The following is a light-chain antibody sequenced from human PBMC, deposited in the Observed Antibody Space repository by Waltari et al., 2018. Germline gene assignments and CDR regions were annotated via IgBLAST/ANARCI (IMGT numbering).Light chain of an antibody. CDR2: STT. CDR3: VLYMGSNWV. CDR1: SGSVSTSYY. J-gene: IGLJ3*02. Sequence: QTVVTQEPSFSVSPGGTVTLTCGLSSGSVSTSYYPSWYQQTPGQAPRTLIYSTTTRSSGVPDRFSGSILGNKAALTITGAQADDESDYYCVLYMGSNWVFGGGTKLTVL. V-gene: IGLV8-61*01.